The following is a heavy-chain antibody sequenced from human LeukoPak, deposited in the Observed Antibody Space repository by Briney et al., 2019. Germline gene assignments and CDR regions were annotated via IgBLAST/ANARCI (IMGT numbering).Heavy chain of an antibody. CDR2: IYHSGST. V-gene: IGHV4-30-2*01. Sequence: SQTLSLTCAVSGGSISRGGYSWSWIRQPPGKGLEWIGYIYHSGSTYYNPSLKSRVTISVDRSKNQFSLKLSSVTAADTAVYYCAREGGYDILTGYYRGAFDIWGQGTMVTVSS. J-gene: IGHJ3*02. CDR1: GGSISRGGYS. CDR3: AREGGYDILTGYYRGAFDI. D-gene: IGHD3-9*01.